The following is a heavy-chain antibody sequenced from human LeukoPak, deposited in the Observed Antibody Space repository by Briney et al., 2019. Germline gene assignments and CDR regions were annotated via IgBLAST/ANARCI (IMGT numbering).Heavy chain of an antibody. CDR2: IYYSGST. CDR1: GGSISSYY. D-gene: IGHD3-22*01. V-gene: IGHV4-59*01. J-gene: IGHJ5*02. CDR3: ARDRTPSYYYDSSGYSNWFDP. Sequence: PSETLSLTCTVSGGSISSYYWSWIRHPPGKGLEWIGYIYYSGSTNYNPSLKSRVTISVDTSKNQFSLKLSSVTAADTAVYYCARDRTPSYYYDSSGYSNWFDPWGQGTLVTVSS.